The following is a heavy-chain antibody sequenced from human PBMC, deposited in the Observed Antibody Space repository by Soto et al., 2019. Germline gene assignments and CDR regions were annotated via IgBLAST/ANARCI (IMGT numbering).Heavy chain of an antibody. CDR2: IDGSGGIT. CDR3: VKNSGWFNT. V-gene: IGHV3-23*01. CDR1: GFTFGTTD. J-gene: IGHJ5*02. D-gene: IGHD3-10*01. Sequence: GGSLSLSCAASGFTFGTTDMSWVRQAPGEGLECVSTIDGSGGITYYADSVKGRFTISRDNSRNTVYLQMNSLRGDDTALYYCVKNSGWFNTWGQGALVTVYS.